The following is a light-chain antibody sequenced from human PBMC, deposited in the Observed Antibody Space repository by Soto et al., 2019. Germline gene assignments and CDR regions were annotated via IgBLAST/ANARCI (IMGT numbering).Light chain of an antibody. J-gene: IGLJ2*01. V-gene: IGLV2-14*03. Sequence: QSALTQPASVSGSPGQSITISCTGTSSDVGGRKYVSWYQQHPGKAPKLIIFEVSDRPSGAFNRFSGAKSGNTASLTISGLQAEDEADYYCSSYTSTSLVFGGGTQLTVL. CDR1: SSDVGGRKY. CDR3: SSYTSTSLV. CDR2: EVS.